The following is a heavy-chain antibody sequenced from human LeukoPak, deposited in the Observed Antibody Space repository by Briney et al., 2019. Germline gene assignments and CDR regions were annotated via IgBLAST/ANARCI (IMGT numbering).Heavy chain of an antibody. CDR2: ISSSGSTI. CDR3: ARRPRGELLSFPLDY. CDR1: GFTFSDYY. J-gene: IGHJ4*02. D-gene: IGHD3-10*01. Sequence: SGGSLRLSCAASGFTFSDYYMSWIRQAPGKGLEWVSYISSSGSTIYYADSVKGRFTISRDNAKNSLYLQMNSLRAEDTAVYYCARRPRGELLSFPLDYWGQGTLVTVSS. V-gene: IGHV3-11*01.